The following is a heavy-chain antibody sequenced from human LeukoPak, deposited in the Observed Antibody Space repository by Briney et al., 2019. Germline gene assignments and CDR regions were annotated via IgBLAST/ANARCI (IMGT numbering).Heavy chain of an antibody. CDR3: AKEEWLFGCSGGSCYYGPAFDY. D-gene: IGHD2-15*01. CDR1: GFTFSSYA. Sequence: PGGSLRLSCAASGFTFSSYAMSWVRQAPGKGLEWVSAISGSGGSTYYADSVKGRFTISRDNSKNTLYLQMNSLRAEDTAVYYCAKEEWLFGCSGGSCYYGPAFDYWGQGTLVTVSS. CDR2: ISGSGGST. J-gene: IGHJ4*02. V-gene: IGHV3-23*01.